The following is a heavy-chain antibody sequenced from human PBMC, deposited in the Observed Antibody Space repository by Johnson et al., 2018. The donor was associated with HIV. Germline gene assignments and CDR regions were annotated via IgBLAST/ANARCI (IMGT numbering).Heavy chain of an antibody. J-gene: IGHJ3*01. CDR2: MSYNASNK. V-gene: IGHV3-30*04. CDR3: ARSRWADDAFDG. D-gene: IGHD1-26*01. CDR1: GFNFSNDA. Sequence: QVQLVESGGGVVQPGRSLRLPCAASGFNFSNDAIHWVRQAPGKGLEWVAIMSYNASNKYYADSVKGRFTISRDNSKNTLCLQMNSLRAEDMAVYYCARSRWADDAFDGWGQGTMVTVSS.